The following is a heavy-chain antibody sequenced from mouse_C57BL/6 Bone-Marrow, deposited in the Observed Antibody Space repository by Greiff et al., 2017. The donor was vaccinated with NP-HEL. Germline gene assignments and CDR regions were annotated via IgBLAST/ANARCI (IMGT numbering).Heavy chain of an antibody. CDR2: INPSNGGT. Sequence: QVQLKQPGTELVKPGASVKLSCKASGCTFTSYWMHWVKQRPGQGLEWIGNINPSNGGTNYNEKFKSKATLTVDKSSSTAYMQLSSLTSEDSAVYYCARDGFYWYFDVWGTGTTVTVSS. CDR3: ARDGFYWYFDV. V-gene: IGHV1-53*01. D-gene: IGHD1-1*01. CDR1: GCTFTSYW. J-gene: IGHJ1*03.